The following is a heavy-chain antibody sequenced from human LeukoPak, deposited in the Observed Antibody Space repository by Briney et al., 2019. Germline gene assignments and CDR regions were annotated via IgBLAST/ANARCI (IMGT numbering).Heavy chain of an antibody. V-gene: IGHV3-30*18. D-gene: IGHD6-19*01. CDR1: GFTFSSYG. J-gene: IGHJ4*02. CDR3: AKDLSVAVAHYYFDY. CDR2: ISYDGSNK. Sequence: GGSLRLSCAASGFTFSSYGMHWVRQAPGKGLEWVAVISYDGSNKYYADSVKGRFTISRDNSKNTLYPQMNSLRAEDTAVYYCAKDLSVAVAHYYFDYWGQGTLVTVSS.